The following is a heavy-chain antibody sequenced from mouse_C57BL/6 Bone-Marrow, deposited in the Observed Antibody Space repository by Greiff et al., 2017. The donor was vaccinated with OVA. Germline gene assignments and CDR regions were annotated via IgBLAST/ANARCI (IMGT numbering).Heavy chain of an antibody. V-gene: IGHV7-1*01. CDR3: ARDGDGSSYWYFDV. D-gene: IGHD1-1*01. CDR2: SRNKANDYTT. Sequence: EVQRVESGGGLVQSGRSLRLSCATSGFTFSDFYMEWVRQAPGKGLEWIAASRNKANDYTTEYSASVKGRFIVSRDTSQSILYLQMNALRAEDTAIYYCARDGDGSSYWYFDVWGTGTTVTVSS. J-gene: IGHJ1*03. CDR1: GFTFSDFY.